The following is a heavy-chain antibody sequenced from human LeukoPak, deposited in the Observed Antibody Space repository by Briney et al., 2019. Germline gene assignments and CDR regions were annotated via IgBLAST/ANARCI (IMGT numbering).Heavy chain of an antibody. V-gene: IGHV3-66*01. Sequence: GGSLRLSCAASGFTVSSNYMSWVRQAPRKGLEWVSVIYSGGSTYYADSVKGRFTISRDNSKNTLYLQMNSLRAEDTAVYYCARDDHDSSGYYPWAFDIWGQGTMVTVSS. D-gene: IGHD3-22*01. J-gene: IGHJ3*02. CDR3: ARDDHDSSGYYPWAFDI. CDR2: IYSGGST. CDR1: GFTVSSNY.